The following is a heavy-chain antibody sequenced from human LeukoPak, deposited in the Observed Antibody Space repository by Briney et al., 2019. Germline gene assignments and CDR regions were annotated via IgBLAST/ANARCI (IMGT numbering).Heavy chain of an antibody. CDR1: GFTFSSYG. V-gene: IGHV3-30*02. Sequence: PGGSLRLSCAASGFTFSSYGMHWVRQAPGKGLEWVAFIRYDGSNKYCADSVKGRFTISRDNSKNTLYLQMNSLRAEDTAVYYCAKASISSGYRGPDYWGQGTLVTVSS. J-gene: IGHJ4*02. CDR3: AKASISSGYRGPDY. CDR2: IRYDGSNK. D-gene: IGHD3-22*01.